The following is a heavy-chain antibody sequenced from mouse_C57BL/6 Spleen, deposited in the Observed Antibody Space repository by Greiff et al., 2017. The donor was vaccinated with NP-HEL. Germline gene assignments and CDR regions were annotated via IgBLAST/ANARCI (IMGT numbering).Heavy chain of an antibody. J-gene: IGHJ2*01. CDR3: ARNRVRQYYFDY. CDR2: IWSGGST. CDR1: GFSLTSYG. D-gene: IGHD1-1*01. V-gene: IGHV2-2*01. Sequence: QVHVKQSGPGLVQPSQSLSITCTVSGFSLTSYGVHWVRQSPGKGLEWLGVIWSGGSTDYNAAFISRLSISKDNSKSQVFFKMNSRQADDTAIYYCARNRVRQYYFDYWGQGTTLTVSS.